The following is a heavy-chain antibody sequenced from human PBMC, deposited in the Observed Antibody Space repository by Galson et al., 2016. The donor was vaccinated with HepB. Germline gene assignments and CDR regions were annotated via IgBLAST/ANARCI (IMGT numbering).Heavy chain of an antibody. CDR2: ISPYNGNT. Sequence: SVKVSCKASGYTFTNYAISWVRQAPGQGLEWMGWISPYNGNTDCAQTFRGRVNMTTDTSTTTAYLELRSLRSDDTAVYYCVRGSPGVEVADNWFDPWGQGTLVTVSS. CDR3: VRGSPGVEVADNWFDP. D-gene: IGHD6-19*01. CDR1: GYTFTNYA. J-gene: IGHJ5*02. V-gene: IGHV1-18*04.